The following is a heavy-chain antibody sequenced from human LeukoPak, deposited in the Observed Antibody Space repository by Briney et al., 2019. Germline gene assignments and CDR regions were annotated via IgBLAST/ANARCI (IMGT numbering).Heavy chain of an antibody. J-gene: IGHJ4*02. CDR3: ARGGRGYCSGGSCYPRH. Sequence: ASVKVSCTASGYTFTSYGISWVRQAPGQGLEWMGWISAYNGNTNYAQKLQGRVTMTTDTSTSTAYMELRSLRSDDTAVYCCARGGRGYCSGGSCYPRHWGQGTLVTVSS. CDR1: GYTFTSYG. CDR2: ISAYNGNT. D-gene: IGHD2-15*01. V-gene: IGHV1-18*01.